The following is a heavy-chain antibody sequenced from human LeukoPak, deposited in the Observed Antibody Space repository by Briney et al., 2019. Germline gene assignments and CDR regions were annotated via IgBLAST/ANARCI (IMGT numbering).Heavy chain of an antibody. CDR2: IWYDGSNK. V-gene: IGHV3-33*01. D-gene: IGHD3-3*01. CDR1: GFTFSSYG. J-gene: IGHJ4*02. Sequence: GGSLGLSCAASGFTFSSYGMHWVRQAPGKGLEWVAVIWYDGSNKYYADSVKGRFTISRDNSKNTLYLQMNSLRAEDTAVFYCARDQYDTWSRRGNFDSWGQGTLVIVSS. CDR3: ARDQYDTWSRRGNFDS.